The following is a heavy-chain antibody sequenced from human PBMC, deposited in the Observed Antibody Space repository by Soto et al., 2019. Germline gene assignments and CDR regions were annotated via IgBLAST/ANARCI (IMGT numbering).Heavy chain of an antibody. CDR2: IKSNGDDT. CDR1: GFTFTGYY. D-gene: IGHD3-16*01. CDR3: ARDQRSYGEVPFDY. Sequence: QVQLVQSGAEVREAGASVKVSCKASGFTFTGYYIHWVRQVPGQGLEWMGWIKSNGDDTKYAQKFQERVTMTRDTSMNTVYMEVRGLQPDDTAVYYCARDQRSYGEVPFDYWGQGTLVTVFS. V-gene: IGHV1-2*02. J-gene: IGHJ4*02.